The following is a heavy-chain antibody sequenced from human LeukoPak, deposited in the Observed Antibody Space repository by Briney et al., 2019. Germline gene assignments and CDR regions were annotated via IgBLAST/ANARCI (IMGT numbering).Heavy chain of an antibody. J-gene: IGHJ6*03. D-gene: IGHD3-22*01. V-gene: IGHV3-30*02. CDR2: IRYDGSNK. Sequence: PGGSLRLSCAASGFTFSSYGMHWVRQAPGKGLEWVAFIRYDGSNKYYADSVKGRFTISRDNSKNTLYLQMNSLRAEDTAVYYCAKDERGYYYDSSGPNYYYYMDVWGKGTTVTISS. CDR1: GFTFSSYG. CDR3: AKDERGYYYDSSGPNYYYYMDV.